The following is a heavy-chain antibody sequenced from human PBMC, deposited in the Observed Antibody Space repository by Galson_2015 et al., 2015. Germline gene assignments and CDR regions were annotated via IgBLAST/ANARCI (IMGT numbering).Heavy chain of an antibody. Sequence: SVKVSCKASGYTFTSYAMHWVRQAPGQRLEWMGWINAGNGNTKYSQKFQGRVTITRDTSASTAYMELSSLRSEDTAVYYCARTILVGNQRTAAYHGMDVWGQGTTVTVSS. V-gene: IGHV1-3*01. J-gene: IGHJ6*02. CDR2: INAGNGNT. CDR3: ARTILVGNQRTAAYHGMDV. D-gene: IGHD3-3*01. CDR1: GYTFTSYA.